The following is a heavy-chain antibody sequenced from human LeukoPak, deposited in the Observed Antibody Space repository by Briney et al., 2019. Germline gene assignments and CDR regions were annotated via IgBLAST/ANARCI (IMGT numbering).Heavy chain of an antibody. J-gene: IGHJ5*02. CDR1: GYTFTSYG. CDR2: ISDYNGNT. CDR3: ARSILEWLPSNWFDP. Sequence: ASVKVSCKASGYTFTSYGISWVRQAPGQGPEWMGWISDYNGNTNYAQKLQGRVTMTTDTSTNTAYMELRSLRSDDTAVYYCARSILEWLPSNWFDPWGQGTLVTVSS. D-gene: IGHD3-3*01. V-gene: IGHV1-18*01.